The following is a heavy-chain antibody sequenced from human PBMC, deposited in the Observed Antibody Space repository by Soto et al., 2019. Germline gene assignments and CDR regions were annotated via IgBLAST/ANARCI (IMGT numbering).Heavy chain of an antibody. D-gene: IGHD3-16*01. Sequence: EVQLVESGGGLVKPGGSLRLSCAASGFTFSNAWMSWVRQAPGKGLEWVSRIKSKTDGGTTDYAAPVKGRFTISRDDSKNTLYLQMNSLRTEDTAVYYCTTDGALRVDYWGQGTLVTVSS. CDR3: TTDGALRVDY. CDR2: IKSKTDGGTT. J-gene: IGHJ4*02. CDR1: GFTFSNAW. V-gene: IGHV3-15*01.